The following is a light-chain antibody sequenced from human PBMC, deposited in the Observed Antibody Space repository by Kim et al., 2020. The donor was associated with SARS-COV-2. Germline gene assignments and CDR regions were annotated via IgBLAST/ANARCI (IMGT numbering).Light chain of an antibody. CDR3: AACDDSLNVV. CDR2: NDN. V-gene: IGLV1-44*01. CDR1: SSNIGSHP. Sequence: QSVLTQPPSASETPGQRVTISCSGSSSNIGSHPVNWYQQLPGTAPQLLIYNDNQRPSGVPDRFSGSKSGTSASLAISGLQSEDEADYYCAACDDSLNVVFGGGTQLTV. J-gene: IGLJ2*01.